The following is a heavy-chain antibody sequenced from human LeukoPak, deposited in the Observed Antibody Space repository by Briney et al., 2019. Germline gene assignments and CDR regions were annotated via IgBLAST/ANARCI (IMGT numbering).Heavy chain of an antibody. CDR1: GGTFTSDA. J-gene: IGHJ4*02. CDR3: ARGVEMATTTGFDY. CDR2: IIPILGTA. V-gene: IGHV1-69*05. Sequence: SVNVSCKASGGTFTSDAISWVRQAPGQGLEWLGGIIPILGTANYAHKSQGRVTITTDESTSTAYMELSSLRSEDTAVYYCARGVEMATTTGFDYWGQGTLVTVSS. D-gene: IGHD5-24*01.